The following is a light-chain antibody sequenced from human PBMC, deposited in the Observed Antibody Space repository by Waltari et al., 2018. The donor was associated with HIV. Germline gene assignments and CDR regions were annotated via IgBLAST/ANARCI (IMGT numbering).Light chain of an antibody. CDR2: SNS. CDR1: KSNIGNNT. J-gene: IGLJ3*02. Sequence: QPVLTQPPSASGTPGQRVTISCSGTKSNIGNNTVNWYQHLPGAAPKLLLYSNSPRPLGVPDRCSGSKSGTSASLAISGLRSEDEADYYCATWDGSLNVVFGGGTKLTVL. V-gene: IGLV1-44*01. CDR3: ATWDGSLNVV.